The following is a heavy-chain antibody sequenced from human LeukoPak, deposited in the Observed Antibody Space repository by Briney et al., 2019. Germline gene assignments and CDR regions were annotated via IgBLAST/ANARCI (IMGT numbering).Heavy chain of an antibody. CDR1: GFTFSSNA. Sequence: GGSLRLSCAASGFTFSSNAMYWVRQAPGKGLEWVAMISYDESNKYYTDSVKGRFTISRDNSKNTLYLQMNSLRAEDTAIYYCAKETLGYCSGGSCQGLNYWGQGTLVTVSS. V-gene: IGHV3-30*18. CDR2: ISYDESNK. CDR3: AKETLGYCSGGSCQGLNY. D-gene: IGHD2-15*01. J-gene: IGHJ4*02.